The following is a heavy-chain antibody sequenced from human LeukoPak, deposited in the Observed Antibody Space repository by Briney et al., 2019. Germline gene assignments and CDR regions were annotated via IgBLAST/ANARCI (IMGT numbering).Heavy chain of an antibody. D-gene: IGHD6-19*01. Sequence: GGSLRLSCAASGFTVSSNYMSWVRQAPGKGLEWISYISSSGSTIYYADSVKGRFTISRDNAKNSVYLQMNSLRAEDTAVYYCARSNSGWFDHWGQGTLVTVSS. CDR2: ISSSGSTI. CDR3: ARSNSGWFDH. J-gene: IGHJ5*02. CDR1: GFTVSSNY. V-gene: IGHV3-11*01.